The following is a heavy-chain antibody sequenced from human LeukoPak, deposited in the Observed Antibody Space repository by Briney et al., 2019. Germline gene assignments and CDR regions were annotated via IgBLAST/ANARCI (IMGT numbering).Heavy chain of an antibody. D-gene: IGHD6-13*01. CDR2: IYYSGST. J-gene: IGHJ3*02. Sequence: SETLSLTCTVSGGSISSYYWSWIRQPPGKGLEWIGYIYYSGSTNYDPSLKSRVTISVDTSKNQFSLKLSSVTAADTAVYYCARLEAAHDAFDIWGQGTMVTVSS. V-gene: IGHV4-59*08. CDR1: GGSISSYY. CDR3: ARLEAAHDAFDI.